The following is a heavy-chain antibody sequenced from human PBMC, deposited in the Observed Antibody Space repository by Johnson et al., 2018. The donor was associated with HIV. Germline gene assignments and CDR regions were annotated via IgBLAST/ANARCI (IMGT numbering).Heavy chain of an antibody. V-gene: IGHV3-30*03. CDR2: ISYDGRYK. Sequence: QVQLVESGGGLVKPGGSLRLSCAASGFTFSDYGMHWVRQAPGKGLEWVAVISYDGRYKYYADSVKGRFTISRDNSKNTLYLQMNSLRAEDTAVYYCARGGSSTSLDAFDIWGQGTMVTVSS. J-gene: IGHJ3*02. CDR1: GFTFSDYG. CDR3: ARGGSSTSLDAFDI. D-gene: IGHD2-2*01.